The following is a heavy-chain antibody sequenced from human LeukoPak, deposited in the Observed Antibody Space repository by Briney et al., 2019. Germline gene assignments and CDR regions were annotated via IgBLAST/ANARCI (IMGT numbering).Heavy chain of an antibody. CDR1: GGTFSSYA. CDR3: ARGVAGTSLYYFDY. Sequence: SVKVSCKASGGTFSSYAISWVRQAPGQELEWMGRIIPIFGTANYAQKFQGRVTITADKSTSTAYMELSSLRSEDTAVYYCARGVAGTSLYYFDYWGQGTLVTVSS. J-gene: IGHJ4*02. D-gene: IGHD6-19*01. CDR2: IIPIFGTA. V-gene: IGHV1-69*06.